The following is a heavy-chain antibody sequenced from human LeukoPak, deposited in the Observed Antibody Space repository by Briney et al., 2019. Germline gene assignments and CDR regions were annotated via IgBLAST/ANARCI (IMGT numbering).Heavy chain of an antibody. CDR3: ATQLLSIQYFQH. CDR1: GYTLTELS. CDR2: FDPEDGET. V-gene: IGHV1-24*01. J-gene: IGHJ1*01. D-gene: IGHD2-2*01. Sequence: ASVKVSCKVSGYTLTELSMHWVRQAPGKGLEWMGGFDPEDGETIYAQKFQGRVTMTEDTSTDTAYMELSSLRSVDTAVYYCATQLLSIQYFQHWGQGTLVTVSS.